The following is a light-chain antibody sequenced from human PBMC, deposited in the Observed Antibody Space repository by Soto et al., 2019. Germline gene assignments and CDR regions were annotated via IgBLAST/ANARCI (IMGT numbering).Light chain of an antibody. Sequence: EIVLTQSPGTLSLSPGEGATLSCRSSQYIATSYLAWYQQRRGQAPRLLIYGASCRATGIPDRFSGSGSGTDFTLTISRLEPEDFAVYYCQQYGGSPYTFGQGTTVEIK. J-gene: IGKJ2*01. CDR3: QQYGGSPYT. CDR1: QYIATSY. V-gene: IGKV3-20*01. CDR2: GAS.